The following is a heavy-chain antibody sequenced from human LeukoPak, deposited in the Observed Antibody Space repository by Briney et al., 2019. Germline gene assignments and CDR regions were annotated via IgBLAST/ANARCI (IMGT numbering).Heavy chain of an antibody. CDR3: ARVHRAYQLLSPFDP. D-gene: IGHD2-2*01. Sequence: GGSLSLSCPASGFPFNTYTMNWVRPAPGKGLEWVSSISSSSAYIYYADSVKGRFTISRDNADNSLYLQMNRLRPEDTAVYYCARVHRAYQLLSPFDPWGQGTLVTVSS. CDR2: ISSSSAYI. V-gene: IGHV3-21*01. J-gene: IGHJ5*02. CDR1: GFPFNTYT.